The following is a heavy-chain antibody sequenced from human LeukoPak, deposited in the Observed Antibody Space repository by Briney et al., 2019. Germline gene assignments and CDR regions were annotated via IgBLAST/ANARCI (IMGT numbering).Heavy chain of an antibody. CDR3: ARDGFSSAINS. CDR1: GGSVSSGSYY. CDR2: IYYSGST. Sequence: PSETLSLTCTVSGGSVSSGSYYWSWIRQPPGKGLEWIGYIYYSGSTNYNPSLKSRVTISVDTSKNQFSLKLSSVTAADTAVYYCARDGFSSAINSWGQGTLVTVSS. D-gene: IGHD3-10*01. J-gene: IGHJ4*02. V-gene: IGHV4-61*01.